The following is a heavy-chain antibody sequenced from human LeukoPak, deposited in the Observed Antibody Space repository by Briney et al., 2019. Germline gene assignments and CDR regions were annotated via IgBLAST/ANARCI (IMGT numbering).Heavy chain of an antibody. D-gene: IGHD3-10*01. CDR1: GYTFTSYG. V-gene: IGHV1-18*01. CDR3: AREGGSVRSRRVDY. J-gene: IGHJ4*02. Sequence: ASVKVSCKASGYTFTSYGISWVRQAPGQGLEGMGWISAYNGNTNYAQKLQGRVTMTTDTSTSTAYMELRSLRSDDTDVYSCAREGGSVRSRRVDYWGQGTLVTVSS. CDR2: ISAYNGNT.